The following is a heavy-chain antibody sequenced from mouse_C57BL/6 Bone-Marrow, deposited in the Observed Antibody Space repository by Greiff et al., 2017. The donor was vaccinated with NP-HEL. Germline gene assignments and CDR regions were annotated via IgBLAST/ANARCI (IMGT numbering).Heavy chain of an antibody. CDR3: ARRSYGSSYNAMDY. V-gene: IGHV5-6*02. D-gene: IGHD1-1*01. J-gene: IGHJ4*01. Sequence: EVKVVESGGDLVKPGGSLKLSCAASGFTFSSYGMSWVRQTPDKRLEWVATISSGGSYTYYPDSVKGRFTISRDNAKNTLYLQMSSLKSEDTAMYYCARRSYGSSYNAMDYWGQGTSVTVSS. CDR1: GFTFSSYG. CDR2: ISSGGSYT.